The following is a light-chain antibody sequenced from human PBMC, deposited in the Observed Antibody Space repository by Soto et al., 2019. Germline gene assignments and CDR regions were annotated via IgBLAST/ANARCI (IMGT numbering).Light chain of an antibody. CDR3: QTWGTGSWV. CDR1: SGHSSYA. V-gene: IGLV4-69*01. CDR2: VNYDGSH. Sequence: QSVLTQSPSASASLGASVKLTCTLSSGHSSYAIAWHQQQPEKGPRYLMKVNYDGSHTKGDGIPDRFSGSSSGAERYLTISSLQSEDEADYYCQTWGTGSWVFGGGTKVTVL. J-gene: IGLJ3*02.